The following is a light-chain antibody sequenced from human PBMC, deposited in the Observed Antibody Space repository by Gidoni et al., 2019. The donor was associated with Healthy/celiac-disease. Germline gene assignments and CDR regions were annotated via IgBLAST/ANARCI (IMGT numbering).Light chain of an antibody. J-gene: IGKJ5*01. CDR1: QDISNY. V-gene: IGKV1-33*01. CDR2: DAS. CDR3: QQYDNLRIT. Sequence: DLQMTQSPSSLSASVGDRVPITCQASQDISNYLNWYQQKPGKAPKLLIYDASNLETGVPSRFSGSGSGTDFTFTISSLQPEDIATYYCQQYDNLRITFGQGTRLEIK.